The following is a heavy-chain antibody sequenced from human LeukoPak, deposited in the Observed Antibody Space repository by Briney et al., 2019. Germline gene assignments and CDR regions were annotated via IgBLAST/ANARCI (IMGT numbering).Heavy chain of an antibody. J-gene: IGHJ4*02. CDR2: ISSNGGYI. D-gene: IGHD2-21*01. Sequence: GGSLRLSCAGSGFSFSTYALHWVRQAPGKGLEYVSGISSNGGYIYYSNSVKGRFTISRDNSKNTLYLQMNSLRAEDTAVYYCAKFLPTHIVVANYYFDYWGQGTLVTVSS. V-gene: IGHV3-64*01. CDR3: AKFLPTHIVVANYYFDY. CDR1: GFSFSTYA.